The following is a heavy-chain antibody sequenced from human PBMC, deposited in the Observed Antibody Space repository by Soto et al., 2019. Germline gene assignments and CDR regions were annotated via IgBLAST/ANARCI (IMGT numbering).Heavy chain of an antibody. D-gene: IGHD2-21*02. J-gene: IGHJ1*01. V-gene: IGHV3-33*01. Sequence: XESLRLSCAASGFTFSSYGMHWVRQAPGKGLEWVAVIWYDGSNKYYADSVKGRFTISRDNSKNTLYLQMNRLRAEDTAVYYCARGPSVVVTAIGEYFQHWGRGTLVTGSS. CDR3: ARGPSVVVTAIGEYFQH. CDR2: IWYDGSNK. CDR1: GFTFSSYG.